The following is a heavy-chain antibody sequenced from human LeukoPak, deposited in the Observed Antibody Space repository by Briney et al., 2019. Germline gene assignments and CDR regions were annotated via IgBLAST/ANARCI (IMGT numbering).Heavy chain of an antibody. CDR3: ARVTRGDYCFDY. CDR1: GGSISSGGYY. D-gene: IGHD7-27*01. CDR2: IYYSGST. J-gene: IGHJ4*02. Sequence: SETLSLTCTVSGGSISSGGYYWSWIRQHPGKGLEWIGYIYYSGSTYYNPSLKSRVTISVDTSKNQFSLKLSSVTAADTAVYNCARVTRGDYCFDYWGQGTLVTVSS. V-gene: IGHV4-31*03.